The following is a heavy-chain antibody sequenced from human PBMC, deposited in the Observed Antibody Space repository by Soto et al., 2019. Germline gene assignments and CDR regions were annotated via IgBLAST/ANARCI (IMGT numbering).Heavy chain of an antibody. J-gene: IGHJ5*02. V-gene: IGHV4-59*01. Sequence: PSETLSLTCTVSGGSISSYYWSWIRQPPGKGLEWIGYIYYSGSTNYNPSLKSRVTISVDTSKNQFSLKLSSVTAADTAVYYCARAAPTYDDFWSGYYGSWFDPWGQGTLVTVSS. CDR1: GGSISSYY. D-gene: IGHD3-3*01. CDR3: ARAAPTYDDFWSGYYGSWFDP. CDR2: IYYSGST.